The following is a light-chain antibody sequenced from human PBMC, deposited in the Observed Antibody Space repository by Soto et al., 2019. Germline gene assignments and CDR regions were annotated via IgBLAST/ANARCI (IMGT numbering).Light chain of an antibody. Sequence: QSALTQPPSASGSHGQSVTISCTGTSSDVGGYNYVSWYQQHPGKAPKLMIYEVSKRPSGVPDRFSGSKSGNTASLTVSGLQAEDEADYYCNSYAGNSLIFGGGTQLTVL. V-gene: IGLV2-8*01. CDR2: EVS. CDR3: NSYAGNSLI. CDR1: SSDVGGYNY. J-gene: IGLJ2*01.